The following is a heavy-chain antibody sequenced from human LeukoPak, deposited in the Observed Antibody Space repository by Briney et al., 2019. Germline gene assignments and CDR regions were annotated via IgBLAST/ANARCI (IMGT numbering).Heavy chain of an antibody. CDR1: SGSISSYY. V-gene: IGHV4-39*07. Sequence: SETLSLTCTVSSGSISSYYWSWIRQPPGKGLEWIGSIYYSGSTYYNPSLKSRVTISVDTSKNQFSLKLSSVTAADTALYYCARDVLRQQLGRGFDFWGQGALVTVSS. J-gene: IGHJ4*02. D-gene: IGHD6-13*01. CDR3: ARDVLRQQLGRGFDF. CDR2: IYYSGST.